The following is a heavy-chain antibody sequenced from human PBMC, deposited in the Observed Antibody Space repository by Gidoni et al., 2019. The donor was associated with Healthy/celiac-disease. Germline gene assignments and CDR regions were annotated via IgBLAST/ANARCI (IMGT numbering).Heavy chain of an antibody. J-gene: IGHJ4*02. CDR2: IVVGSGNT. CDR3: AAVTERRGLGSDPFDY. D-gene: IGHD1-1*01. V-gene: IGHV1-58*01. Sequence: QMQLVQSGPEVKKPGTSVKVSCKASGFTFTSSAVQWVRQARGQRLEWIGWIVVGSGNTNYAQKFQERVTITRDMSTSTAYMELSSLRSEDTAVYYCAAVTERRGLGSDPFDYWGQGTLVTVSS. CDR1: GFTFTSSA.